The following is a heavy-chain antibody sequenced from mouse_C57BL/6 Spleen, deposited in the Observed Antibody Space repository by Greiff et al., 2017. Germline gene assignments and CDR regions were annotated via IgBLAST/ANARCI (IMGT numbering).Heavy chain of an antibody. J-gene: IGHJ2*01. CDR3: AYYGSSWSYYIDY. CDR2: ITPNNGGT. CDR1: GYTFTDYY. V-gene: IGHV1-26*01. D-gene: IGHD1-1*01. Sequence: VQLQQSGPELVKPGASVKISCKASGYTFTDYYMNWVKQSHGKSLEWIGDITPNNGGTSYNQKFKGKATLTVDKSSSTAYMELRSLTSEDSAVYYCAYYGSSWSYYIDYWGQGTTLTVSS.